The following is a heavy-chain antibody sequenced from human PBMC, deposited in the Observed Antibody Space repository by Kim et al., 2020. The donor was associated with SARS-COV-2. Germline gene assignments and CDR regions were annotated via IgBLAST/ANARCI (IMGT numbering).Heavy chain of an antibody. CDR1: GGSISSYY. J-gene: IGHJ4*02. CDR2: IYYSGST. CDR3: ASVGSSSWYLDY. Sequence: SETLSLTCTVSGGSISSYYWSWIRQPPGKGLEWIGYIYYSGSTNYNPSLKSRVTISVDTSKKQFSLKLSSVTAADTAVYYCASVGSSSWYLDYWGQGTLVTVSS. V-gene: IGHV4-59*01. D-gene: IGHD6-13*01.